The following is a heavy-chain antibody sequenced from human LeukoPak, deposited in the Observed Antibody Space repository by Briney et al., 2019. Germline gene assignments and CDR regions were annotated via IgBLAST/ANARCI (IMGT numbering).Heavy chain of an antibody. CDR1: GFTFSSYG. V-gene: IGHV3-33*01. Sequence: PGGSLRLSRAASGFTFSSYGMHWVRQAPGKGLEWVAVIWYDGSNKYYADSVKGRFTISRDNSKNTLYLQMNSLRAEDTAVYYCARAIAVAALVADYWGQGTLVTVSS. CDR3: ARAIAVAALVADY. D-gene: IGHD6-19*01. CDR2: IWYDGSNK. J-gene: IGHJ4*02.